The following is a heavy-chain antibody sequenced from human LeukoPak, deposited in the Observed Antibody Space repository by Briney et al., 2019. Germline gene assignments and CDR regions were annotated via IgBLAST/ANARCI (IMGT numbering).Heavy chain of an antibody. Sequence: GGSLRLSCEASGFTFSRTWMHWVRQGPGKGLLWLSRIESGGTTMYAESVKGRFTISRDNAKNTVYLQMNSLRAEDTAVYYCVRDNYYVMDVWGQGTVVTVAS. CDR2: IESGGTT. J-gene: IGHJ3*01. V-gene: IGHV3-74*03. D-gene: IGHD3-10*02. CDR1: GFTFSRTW. CDR3: VRDNYYVMDV.